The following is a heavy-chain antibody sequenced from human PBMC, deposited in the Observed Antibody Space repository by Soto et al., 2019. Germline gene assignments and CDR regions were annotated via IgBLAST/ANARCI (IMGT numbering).Heavy chain of an antibody. CDR3: AKVRLTDYLRYAPHL. J-gene: IGHJ3*01. D-gene: IGHD2-8*01. Sequence: EVQLLESGGGLVQPGGSLRLACAASGLTFNNYAMNWVRQAPGRGLEWVSIISPNGDSTYYADSVKGRFTISRDNSQNTVFLQLNSLRAEDTAIYFCAKVRLTDYLRYAPHLWGQGTLVTVSS. V-gene: IGHV3-23*01. CDR2: ISPNGDST. CDR1: GLTFNNYA.